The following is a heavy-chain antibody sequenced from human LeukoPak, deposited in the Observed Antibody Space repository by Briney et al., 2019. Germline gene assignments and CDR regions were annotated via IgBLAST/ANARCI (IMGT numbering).Heavy chain of an antibody. CDR3: ARGATYGGGDS. D-gene: IGHD4-23*01. CDR1: GFTFSSYS. J-gene: IGHJ4*02. CDR2: IGSSSVTI. Sequence: GGSLRLSCAASGFTFSSYSMNWVRQAPGKGLEWVSYIGSSSVTIYYADSVKGRFTISRDNAKNSLYLQMNNLRAEDTAVYYCARGATYGGGDSWGQGTLVTVSS. V-gene: IGHV3-48*04.